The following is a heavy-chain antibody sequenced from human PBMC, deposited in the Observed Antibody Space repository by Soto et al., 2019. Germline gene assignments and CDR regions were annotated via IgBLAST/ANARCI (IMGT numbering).Heavy chain of an antibody. V-gene: IGHV1-2*04. Sequence: ASVKVSCKASGYTFTGYYMHWVRQAPGQGLEWMGWINPNSGGTNYAQKFQGWVTMTRDTSISTAYMELSSLRSEDTAVYYCARAVAVPADFDYWGQGTLVTVLL. CDR3: ARAVAVPADFDY. D-gene: IGHD6-19*01. CDR1: GYTFTGYY. J-gene: IGHJ4*02. CDR2: INPNSGGT.